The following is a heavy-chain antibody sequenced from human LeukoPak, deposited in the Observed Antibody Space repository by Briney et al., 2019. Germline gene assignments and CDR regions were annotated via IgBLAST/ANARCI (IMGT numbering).Heavy chain of an antibody. J-gene: IGHJ4*02. CDR2: INPNSGAT. CDR3: ASGYRFGN. CDR1: EYTFTGYY. D-gene: IGHD5-18*01. Sequence: ASVKVSCKASEYTFTGYYMHWVRQAPGRGLEWMGWINPNSGATDYAQNFQGRVTLTRDTSISTAYMELSRLRSDDTAVYYCASGYRFGNWGQGTLVTVSS. V-gene: IGHV1-2*02.